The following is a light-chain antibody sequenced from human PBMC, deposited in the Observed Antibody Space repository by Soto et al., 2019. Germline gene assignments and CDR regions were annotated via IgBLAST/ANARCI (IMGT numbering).Light chain of an antibody. CDR3: SSYAGSNNLGV. V-gene: IGLV2-8*01. J-gene: IGLJ3*02. Sequence: QSALTQPPSASGSPGQSVTISCTGTSSDVGGYNYVSWYQQHPGKAPKLMIYEVSKRPSGVPERFSGSKSGNTASLTVSGIQAEDEADYYCSSYAGSNNLGVFGGGTKLTVL. CDR2: EVS. CDR1: SSDVGGYNY.